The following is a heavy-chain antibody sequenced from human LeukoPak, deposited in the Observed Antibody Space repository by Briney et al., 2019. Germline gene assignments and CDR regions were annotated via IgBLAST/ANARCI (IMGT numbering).Heavy chain of an antibody. CDR2: IFHRGGT. J-gene: IGHJ4*02. CDR3: VREILYCSGGSCYRGPFDN. V-gene: IGHV4-30-4*01. CDR1: NDSISSGDYY. Sequence: SETLSLTCTVSNDSISSGDYYWNWIRQPPGKGLEWIGYIFHRGGTSYNPSLKSRILFSVDTSQNQFSLKLNSVTAAVTAVYYCVREILYCSGGSCYRGPFDNWGQGTLVTVSA. D-gene: IGHD2-15*01.